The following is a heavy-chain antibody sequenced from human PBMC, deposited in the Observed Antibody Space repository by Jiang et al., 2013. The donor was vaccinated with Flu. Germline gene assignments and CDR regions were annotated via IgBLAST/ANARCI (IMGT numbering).Heavy chain of an antibody. V-gene: IGHV6-1*01. D-gene: IGHD2-8*01. CDR1: GDSVSSNTAA. CDR3: VLSRRTVGGTNDYFDY. Sequence: SQTLSLTCAISGDSVSSNTAAWNWIRQSPSRGLEWLGRTYYRSKWYNDYAVSVKGRITINPDTSENQFSLQLNSVTPEDTAVYYCVLSRRTVGGTNDYFDYWGQGTLVTVSS. CDR2: TYYRSKWYN. J-gene: IGHJ4*02.